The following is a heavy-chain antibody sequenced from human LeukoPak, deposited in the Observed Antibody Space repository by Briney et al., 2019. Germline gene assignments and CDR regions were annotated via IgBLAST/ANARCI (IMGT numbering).Heavy chain of an antibody. CDR1: GGSISSGGYY. J-gene: IGHJ4*02. CDR3: ARGSPVPGQLAQPVAFDY. D-gene: IGHD6-6*01. CDR2: IYRSGST. Sequence: TSETLSLTCTVSGGSISSGGYYWSWIRQPPGKGLEWIGYIYRSGSTYYNPSLKSRVTISVDRSKNQFSLKLSSVTAADTAVYYCARGSPVPGQLAQPVAFDYWGQGTLVTVSS. V-gene: IGHV4-30-2*01.